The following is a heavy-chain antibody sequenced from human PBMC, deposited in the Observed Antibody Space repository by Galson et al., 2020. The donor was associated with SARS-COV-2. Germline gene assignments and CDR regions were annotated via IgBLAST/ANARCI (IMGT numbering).Heavy chain of an antibody. V-gene: IGHV3-33*06. J-gene: IGHJ4*02. CDR3: AKAGYSYGYPTYYFDY. CDR2: IWYDGSNK. Sequence: GESLKIPCAASGFTFSSYGMHWVRQAPGKGLEWVAVIWYDGSNKYYADSVKGRFTISRDNSKNTLYLQMNSLKAEDTAVYYRAKAGYSYGYPTYYFDYWGQGTLVTVSS. CDR1: GFTFSSYG. D-gene: IGHD5-18*01.